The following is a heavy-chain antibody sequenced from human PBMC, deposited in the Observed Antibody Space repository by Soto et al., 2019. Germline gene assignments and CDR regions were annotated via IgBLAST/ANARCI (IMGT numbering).Heavy chain of an antibody. CDR3: ARDQSPSSGWPGMDV. Sequence: AAVKVSCKASGYTFTDYYMHWVRQAPGQGLEWMGWINSNSGGTNYAQKFQGRVTMTRDTSISTAYMELNRLRSDDTAVYYCARDQSPSSGWPGMDVWGQGTTVTVSS. CDR2: INSNSGGT. V-gene: IGHV1-2*02. CDR1: GYTFTDYY. D-gene: IGHD6-19*01. J-gene: IGHJ6*02.